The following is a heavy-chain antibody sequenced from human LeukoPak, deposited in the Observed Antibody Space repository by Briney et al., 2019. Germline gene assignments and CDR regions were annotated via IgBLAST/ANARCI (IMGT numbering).Heavy chain of an antibody. D-gene: IGHD6-19*01. CDR1: GGSISSYY. CDR2: IYTSGST. V-gene: IGHV4-4*07. J-gene: IGHJ4*02. Sequence: SETLSLTCTVPGGSISSYYWNWIRQSAGKGLEWIGRIYTSGSTNYNPSLKSRVTMSVDTSKNQISLKLSFMTAADTAVYYCARDPSYSSGWYDYWGQGTLVTVSS. CDR3: ARDPSYSSGWYDY.